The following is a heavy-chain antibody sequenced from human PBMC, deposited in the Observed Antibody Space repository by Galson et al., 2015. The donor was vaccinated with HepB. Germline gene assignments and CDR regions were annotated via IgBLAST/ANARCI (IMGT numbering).Heavy chain of an antibody. J-gene: IGHJ4*02. CDR1: GFTVSSHY. Sequence: LRLSCAASGFTVSSHYMNWVRQAPGRGLEWVSVIYSGGNTYYADSVMARFTISRDNSKNTVYPQINSVRAEDTAVYYCARASVGEIDYWGQGTLVTVSS. V-gene: IGHV3-53*01. CDR2: IYSGGNT. CDR3: ARASVGEIDY. D-gene: IGHD1-26*01.